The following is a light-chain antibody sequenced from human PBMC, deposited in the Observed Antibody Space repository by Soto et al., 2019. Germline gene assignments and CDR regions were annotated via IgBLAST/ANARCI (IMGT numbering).Light chain of an antibody. CDR1: SGSIASNF. J-gene: IGLJ2*01. CDR3: QSSESDTHVV. Sequence: NFMLTQTHSVSESPGKTITISCTRSSGSIASNFVQWYRQRPGSAPTIVIYEDNRRPSGVPGRFSGSIDTSSNSASLTISGLTAEDEGDYYCQSSESDTHVVFGGGTQLTVL. CDR2: EDN. V-gene: IGLV6-57*03.